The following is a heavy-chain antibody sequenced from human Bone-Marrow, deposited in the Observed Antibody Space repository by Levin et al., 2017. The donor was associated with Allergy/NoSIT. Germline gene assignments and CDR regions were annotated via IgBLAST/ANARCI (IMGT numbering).Heavy chain of an antibody. J-gene: IGHJ4*02. V-gene: IGHV3-30-3*01. CDR3: ARANNYFDY. CDR1: GFTFSSYS. CDR2: IRYDETNE. Sequence: LSLTCAASGFTFSSYSMHWVRQAPGKGPEWVAVIRYDETNEFYADSVKGRFTISRDNSKNALYLQMDSLTDDDTAVYYCARANNYFDYWGQGTLVTVSS. D-gene: IGHD1/OR15-1a*01.